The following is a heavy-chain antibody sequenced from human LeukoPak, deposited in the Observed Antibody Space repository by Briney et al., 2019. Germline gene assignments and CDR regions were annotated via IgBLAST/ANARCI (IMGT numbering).Heavy chain of an antibody. J-gene: IGHJ4*02. D-gene: IGHD6-19*01. V-gene: IGHV3-66*04. CDR1: GFTVSSNY. CDR2: IYSGGST. Sequence: GGSLRLSCAASGFTVSSNYMNWVRQAPGKGLEWVSVIYSGGSTYYADSVKGRFTISRDNPKNTLYLQMNSLRAEDTAVYYCARHNTGYSDSSGGYYFDYWGQGTLVTVSS. CDR3: ARHNTGYSDSSGGYYFDY.